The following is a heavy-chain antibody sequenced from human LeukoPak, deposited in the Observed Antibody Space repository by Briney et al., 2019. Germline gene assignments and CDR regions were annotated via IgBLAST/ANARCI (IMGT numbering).Heavy chain of an antibody. J-gene: IGHJ4*02. CDR3: SRIKYGGNSGYHFDY. CDR2: IGDSGSGG. D-gene: IGHD4-23*01. CDR1: GFNFNYFA. V-gene: IGHV3-23*01. Sequence: GESLRLSCSASGFNFNYFAMSWIRQAPGKRLEWVSTIGDSGSGGSYADSVRGRFTISRDNSKNMVYLQMHSLRVDDSAVYYCSRIKYGGNSGYHFDYWGQGTLVTVSS.